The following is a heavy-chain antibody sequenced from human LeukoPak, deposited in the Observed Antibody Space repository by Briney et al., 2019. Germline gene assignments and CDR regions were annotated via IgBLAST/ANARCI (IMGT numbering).Heavy chain of an antibody. CDR2: IYSGGST. Sequence: GGSLRLSCAASGLTVSSNYMSWVRQAPGKGLEWVSVIYSGGSTYYADSVKGRFTISRDNSKNTLYLQMNSLRAEDTAVYYCARGNYYDSSGYYYDYYYYMDVWGKGTTVTVSS. CDR3: ARGNYYDSSGYYYDYYYYMDV. J-gene: IGHJ6*03. CDR1: GLTVSSNY. V-gene: IGHV3-53*01. D-gene: IGHD3-22*01.